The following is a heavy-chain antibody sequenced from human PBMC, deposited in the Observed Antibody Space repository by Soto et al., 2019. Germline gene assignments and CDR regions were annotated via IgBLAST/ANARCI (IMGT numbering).Heavy chain of an antibody. CDR2: IYYSGST. Sequence: SETLSLTCTVSGGSISSYYWSWIRQPPGKGLEWIGYIYYSGSTNYNPSLKSRVTISVDTSKNQFSLKLSSVTAADTAVYYCARNPVAADGGMDVWGRGTTVTVSS. CDR3: ARNPVAADGGMDV. D-gene: IGHD6-13*01. J-gene: IGHJ6*02. CDR1: GGSISSYY. V-gene: IGHV4-59*01.